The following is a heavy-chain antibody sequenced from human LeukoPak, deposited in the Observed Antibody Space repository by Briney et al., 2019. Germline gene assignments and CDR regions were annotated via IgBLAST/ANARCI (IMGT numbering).Heavy chain of an antibody. V-gene: IGHV3-7*01. Sequence: GGSLRLSCAASGFTFSGYWMMWVRQTPGKGLEWVANIKQDGSVKQYVDSVKGRFTISRDNAKNSLYLQMDSLRAEDTAVYYCAKFSRAAYSYWGQGTLVTVSS. CDR3: AKFSRAAYSY. J-gene: IGHJ4*02. D-gene: IGHD2-15*01. CDR2: IKQDGSVK. CDR1: GFTFSGYW.